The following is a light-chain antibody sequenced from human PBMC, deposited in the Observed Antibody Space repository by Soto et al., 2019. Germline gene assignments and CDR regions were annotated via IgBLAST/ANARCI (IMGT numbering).Light chain of an antibody. CDR3: QQRSSWPIT. CDR2: DAS. CDR1: QSVTSY. V-gene: IGKV3-11*01. Sequence: EIVLTQSPATLSLSPGERATLXXRASQSVTSYLAWYQQRPGQAPRXVINDASRRATGIPDRFSGSGSGADFTLTISSLEPEDFAVYYCQQRSSWPITFGQGTRLENK. J-gene: IGKJ5*01.